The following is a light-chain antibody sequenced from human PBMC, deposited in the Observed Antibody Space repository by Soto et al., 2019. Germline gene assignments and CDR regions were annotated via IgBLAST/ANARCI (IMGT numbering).Light chain of an antibody. Sequence: EIVLTQSPGTLSLSPGERATLSCRASQSVSNNYLAWYQQKPGQAPRLPIYGASSRATGIPDRFNGSGPGTDFTLTISRLEPEDFAVYYCQQYNNWPWKFGQGTKVDSK. CDR2: GAS. J-gene: IGKJ1*01. CDR1: QSVSNNY. V-gene: IGKV3-20*01. CDR3: QQYNNWPWK.